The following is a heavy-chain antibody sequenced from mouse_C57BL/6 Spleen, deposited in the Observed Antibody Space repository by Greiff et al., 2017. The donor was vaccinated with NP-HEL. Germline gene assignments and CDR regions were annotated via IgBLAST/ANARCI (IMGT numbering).Heavy chain of an antibody. CDR2: IDPETGGT. V-gene: IGHV1-15*01. D-gene: IGHD3-2*02. J-gene: IGHJ4*01. CDR1: GYTFTDYE. Sequence: QVQLKESGAELVRPGASVTLSCKASGYTFTDYEMHWVKQTPVHGLEWIGAIDPETGGTAYNQKFKGKAILTADKSSSTAYMELRSLTSEDSAVYYCTRQGTAQAMDYWGQGTSVTVSS. CDR3: TRQGTAQAMDY.